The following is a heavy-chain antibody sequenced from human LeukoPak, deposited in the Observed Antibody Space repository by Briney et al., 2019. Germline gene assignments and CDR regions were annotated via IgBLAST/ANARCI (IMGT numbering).Heavy chain of an antibody. CDR2: IIPIFSTA. D-gene: IGHD6-6*01. CDR3: ARERVASIIINWFDP. CDR1: GGTFSSYA. V-gene: IGHV1-69*05. J-gene: IGHJ5*02. Sequence: SVKVSCKASGGTFSSYAISWVRQAPGQGLEWMGGIIPIFSTANYAQKFQGRVTMTRDTSISTAYMELSRLRSDDTAVYYCARERVASIIINWFDPWGQGTLVTVSS.